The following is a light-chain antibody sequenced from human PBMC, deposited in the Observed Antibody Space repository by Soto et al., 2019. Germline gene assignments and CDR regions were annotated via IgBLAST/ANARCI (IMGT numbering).Light chain of an antibody. CDR3: QQFNGYSNT. CDR2: KAS. J-gene: IGKJ5*01. CDR1: QTINSW. Sequence: DLQMTQSPSTLSASVGDRVTITCRASQTINSWLAWYQQKPGKAPKLLIYKASTLESGVPSRFSGSGSGTEFTLTITSLQPDDSATYYCQQFNGYSNTFGQGTRLEIK. V-gene: IGKV1-5*03.